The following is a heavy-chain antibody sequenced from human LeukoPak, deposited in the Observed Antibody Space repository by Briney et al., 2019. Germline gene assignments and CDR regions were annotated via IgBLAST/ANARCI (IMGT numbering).Heavy chain of an antibody. J-gene: IGHJ4*02. V-gene: IGHV3-23*01. D-gene: IGHD1-14*01. Sequence: GGSLRPSCAASGFTFSSYGMTWVRQAPGKGLEWVSAISDGGGSTYYADSVKGRFTISRDNSKNTLYLQMNSLRAEDTAVYYCAKVFYGNKYYFDYWGQGTLVTVSS. CDR2: ISDGGGST. CDR1: GFTFSSYG. CDR3: AKVFYGNKYYFDY.